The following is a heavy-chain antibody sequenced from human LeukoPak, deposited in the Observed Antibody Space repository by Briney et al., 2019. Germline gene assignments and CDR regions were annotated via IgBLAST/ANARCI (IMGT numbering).Heavy chain of an antibody. CDR1: GFTFSSYS. CDR3: ASLLDGTVGYSYGYGPLN. V-gene: IGHV3-21*01. J-gene: IGHJ4*02. CDR2: ISSSSSYI. D-gene: IGHD5-18*01. Sequence: SGGSLRLSCAASGFTFSSYSMNWVRQAPGKGLEWVSSISSSSSYIYYADSVKGRFTISRDNAKNSLYLQMNSLRAEDTAVYYCASLLDGTVGYSYGYGPLNWGQGTLVTVSS.